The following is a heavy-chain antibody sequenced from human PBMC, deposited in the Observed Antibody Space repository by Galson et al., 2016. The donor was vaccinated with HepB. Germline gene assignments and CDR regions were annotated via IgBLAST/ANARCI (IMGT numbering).Heavy chain of an antibody. D-gene: IGHD3-3*01. Sequence: SLRLSCAASGFTFNTYAMSWVHQAPGKGLEWVSTITDSGTNTYYTDSVKGRFAISRDNSKNTLYLQMSGLRVEDTAEYFCGRSGYYSAVDCWGQGTLVTVSS. CDR3: GRSGYYSAVDC. V-gene: IGHV3-23*01. J-gene: IGHJ4*02. CDR2: ITDSGTNT. CDR1: GFTFNTYA.